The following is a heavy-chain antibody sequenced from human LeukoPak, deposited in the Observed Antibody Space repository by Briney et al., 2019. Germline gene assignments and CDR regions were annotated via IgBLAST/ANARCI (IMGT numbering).Heavy chain of an antibody. D-gene: IGHD6-19*01. Sequence: GASVKVSCKASGYTFAHYAMHWVRQAPGQRLEWLGWINAGNGNTKYSQKFQGRVTITRDASASTAYMDLSSLRSEDTAVYYCARAPPSGWYLGFWGQGTLVTVSS. CDR1: GYTFAHYA. V-gene: IGHV1-3*01. CDR3: ARAPPSGWYLGF. J-gene: IGHJ4*02. CDR2: INAGNGNT.